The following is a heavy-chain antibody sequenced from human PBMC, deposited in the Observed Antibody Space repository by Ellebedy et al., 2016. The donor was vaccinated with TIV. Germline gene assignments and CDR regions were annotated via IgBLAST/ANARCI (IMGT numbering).Heavy chain of an antibody. CDR2: INQDGSAG. CDR1: GLTFSRFW. CDR3: AGPTAVGTKAFDY. Sequence: GGSLRLSCAASGLTFSRFWMTWVRQAPGKGLEWVANINQDGSAGYYVDSVKGRFTISRDNAKNSLYLQMKSLRAEDTAVYYCAGPTAVGTKAFDYWGQGTLVTVSS. J-gene: IGHJ4*02. V-gene: IGHV3-7*01. D-gene: IGHD6-13*01.